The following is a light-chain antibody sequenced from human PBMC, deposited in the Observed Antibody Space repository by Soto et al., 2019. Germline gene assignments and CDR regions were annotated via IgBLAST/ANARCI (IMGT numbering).Light chain of an antibody. CDR2: DTS. Sequence: DIQMTQFPSSLSASVGDRVIITCQASQGISNHLNWYQQKPGKAPKLLIHDTSILETGVPSRFSGSASGTDFTLTSSNVQPEDIATYYCQQYCHFIPTFGGGTKVEMK. CDR3: QQYCHFIPT. CDR1: QGISNH. V-gene: IGKV1-33*01. J-gene: IGKJ4*01.